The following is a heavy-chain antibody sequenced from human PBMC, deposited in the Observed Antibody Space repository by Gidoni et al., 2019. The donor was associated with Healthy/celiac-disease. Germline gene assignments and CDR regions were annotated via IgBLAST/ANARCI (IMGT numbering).Heavy chain of an antibody. CDR1: GGSFSGYY. CDR3: ASRIQLWFPFDY. CDR2: INHSGST. Sequence: QVQLQQWGAGLLKPSETLSLTCAVYGGSFSGYYWSWIRQPPGKGLEWIGEINHSGSTNYNPSLKSRVTISVDTSKNQFSLKLSSVTAADTAVYYCASRIQLWFPFDYWGQGTLVTVSS. D-gene: IGHD5-18*01. V-gene: IGHV4-34*01. J-gene: IGHJ4*02.